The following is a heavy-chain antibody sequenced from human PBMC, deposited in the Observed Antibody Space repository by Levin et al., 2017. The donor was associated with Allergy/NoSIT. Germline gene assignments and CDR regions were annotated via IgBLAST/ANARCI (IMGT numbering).Heavy chain of an antibody. D-gene: IGHD6-19*01. Sequence: GGSLRLSCAASGFTFSSYAMSWVRQAPGKGLEWVSAISGSGGSTYYADSVKGRFTISRDNSKNTLYLQMNSLRAEDTAVYYCAKGTTIGLYSSGWCVFDYWGQGTLVTVSS. CDR3: AKGTTIGLYSSGWCVFDY. J-gene: IGHJ4*02. CDR2: ISGSGGST. V-gene: IGHV3-23*01. CDR1: GFTFSSYA.